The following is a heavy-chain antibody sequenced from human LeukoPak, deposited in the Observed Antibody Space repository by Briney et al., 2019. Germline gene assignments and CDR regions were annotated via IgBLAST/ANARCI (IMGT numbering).Heavy chain of an antibody. Sequence: GGSLRLSCAASGFTFSSYGMHWVRQAPGKGLEWVAFIRYDGSNKYYADSVKGRFTISRDNSKNTLYLQMNSLRAEDTAVYYCAKAIAVAEQYYYYYYMDVWGKGTTVTVSS. D-gene: IGHD6-19*01. V-gene: IGHV3-30*02. CDR1: GFTFSSYG. CDR2: IRYDGSNK. J-gene: IGHJ6*03. CDR3: AKAIAVAEQYYYYYYMDV.